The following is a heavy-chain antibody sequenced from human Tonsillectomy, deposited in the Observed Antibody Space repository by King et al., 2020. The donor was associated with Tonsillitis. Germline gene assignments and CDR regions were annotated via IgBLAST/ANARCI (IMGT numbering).Heavy chain of an antibody. D-gene: IGHD3-3*01. Sequence: EVQLVESGGGLVQPGGSLRLSCAASGFTFSSYSMNWVRQAPGKGLEWISYITSTTNTRYYADSVRGRFTISRDNAKNSLYLQMNSLRAEDTAVYFCARGEQYYDFWSGYYYFDAWGQGTLVTVSS. V-gene: IGHV3-48*01. CDR3: ARGEQYYDFWSGYYYFDA. J-gene: IGHJ4*02. CDR1: GFTFSSYS. CDR2: ITSTTNTR.